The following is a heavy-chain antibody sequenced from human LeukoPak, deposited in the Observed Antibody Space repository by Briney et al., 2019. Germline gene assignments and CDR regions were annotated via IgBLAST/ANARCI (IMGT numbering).Heavy chain of an antibody. J-gene: IGHJ3*02. Sequence: SGPTLVKSTQTLTLTCTFSGFSLSTTGVGVGWIRQPPGKALEWLALIYWNDDKRYSPSLKSRPTITKHTSKNQVVLTMTNMDPVDTATYYCARRREMATLVYAFDIWGQGTMVTVSS. CDR1: GFSLSTTGVG. CDR2: IYWNDDK. V-gene: IGHV2-5*01. D-gene: IGHD5-24*01. CDR3: ARRREMATLVYAFDI.